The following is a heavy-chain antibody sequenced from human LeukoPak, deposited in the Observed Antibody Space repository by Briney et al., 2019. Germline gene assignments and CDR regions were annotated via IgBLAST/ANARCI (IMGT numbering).Heavy chain of an antibody. CDR1: GFTFSSYA. Sequence: GGSLRLSCSASGFTFSSYAMHWVRQAPGKGLEYVSAISSNGGSTYYADSVKGRFTISRDNSKNTLYLQMSSLRAEDTAVYYCVKDGSYCSSTSCYFRPPFDYWGQGTLVTVSS. CDR3: VKDGSYCSSTSCYFRPPFDY. V-gene: IGHV3-64D*06. CDR2: ISSNGGST. J-gene: IGHJ4*02. D-gene: IGHD2-2*01.